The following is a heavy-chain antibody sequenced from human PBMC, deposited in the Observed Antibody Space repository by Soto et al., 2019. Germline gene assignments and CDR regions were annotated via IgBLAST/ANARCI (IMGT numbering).Heavy chain of an antibody. Sequence: QVQVVQSGAAVKKPGASVKVSCKASGYTFTNYYIHWVRQAPGQGLEWMGIVSPSDGATSYAQKFQDRVTMTRDTSTSTVYMDLISLRSEDTAVYYCARASSGYYPGNYFDYWGQGTLVTVSS. V-gene: IGHV1-46*01. J-gene: IGHJ4*02. D-gene: IGHD5-18*01. CDR2: VSPSDGAT. CDR1: GYTFTNYY. CDR3: ARASSGYYPGNYFDY.